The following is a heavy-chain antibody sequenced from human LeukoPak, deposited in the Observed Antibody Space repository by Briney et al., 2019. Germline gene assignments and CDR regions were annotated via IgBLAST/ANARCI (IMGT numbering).Heavy chain of an antibody. D-gene: IGHD4-23*01. V-gene: IGHV4-59*01. CDR3: AREIDDGGNSGAFDI. CDR2: IYYSGST. J-gene: IGHJ3*02. CDR1: GGSISSYY. Sequence: PSETLSLTCTVYGGSISSYYWSWLRQPPGKGLEWIGYIYYSGSTNYNPSLKSRATISVDTSKKQFSLKLSSVTAADTAVYYCAREIDDGGNSGAFDIWGQGTMVTVSS.